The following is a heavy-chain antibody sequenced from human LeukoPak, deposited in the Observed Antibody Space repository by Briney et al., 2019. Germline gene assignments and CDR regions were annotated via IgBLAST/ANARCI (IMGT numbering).Heavy chain of an antibody. J-gene: IGHJ5*02. CDR1: GGSISSYY. Sequence: SETLSLTCTVSGGSISSYYWSWIRQPPGKGLEWIGYIYYSGSTNYNPSLKSRVTISVGTSKNQFSLKLSSVTAADTAVYYCARELVYCGGDYYPAGWFDPWGQGTLVTVSS. V-gene: IGHV4-59*01. CDR3: ARELVYCGGDYYPAGWFDP. D-gene: IGHD2-21*02. CDR2: IYYSGST.